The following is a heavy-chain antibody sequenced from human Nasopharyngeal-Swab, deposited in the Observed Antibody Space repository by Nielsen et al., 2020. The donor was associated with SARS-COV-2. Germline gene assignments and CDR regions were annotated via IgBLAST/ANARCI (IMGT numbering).Heavy chain of an antibody. D-gene: IGHD3-10*01. J-gene: IGHJ6*02. CDR2: ISWNSGSI. Sequence: SLRLSCAASGFTFDDYAMNWVRQAPGKGLEWVAGISWNSGSIGYADSVKGRFTISRDNAKNSLYLQMNSLRAEDTALYYCAKDTFHYYGDYYGMDVWGQGTTVTVSS. CDR1: GFTFDDYA. V-gene: IGHV3-9*01. CDR3: AKDTFHYYGDYYGMDV.